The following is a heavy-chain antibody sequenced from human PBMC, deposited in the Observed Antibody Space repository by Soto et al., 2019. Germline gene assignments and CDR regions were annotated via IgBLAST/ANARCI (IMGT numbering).Heavy chain of an antibody. CDR2: IYHSGST. V-gene: IGHV4-4*02. CDR1: GGSISSSNW. D-gene: IGHD3-10*01. CDR3: AKDPLPYYYGSGSINWFDP. Sequence: SETLSLTCAVSGGSISSSNWWNWVRQPPGKGLEWIGEIYHSGSTNYNPSLKSRVTISVDNSKNTLYLQMNSLRAEDTAVYYCAKDPLPYYYGSGSINWFDPWGQGTLVTVSS. J-gene: IGHJ5*02.